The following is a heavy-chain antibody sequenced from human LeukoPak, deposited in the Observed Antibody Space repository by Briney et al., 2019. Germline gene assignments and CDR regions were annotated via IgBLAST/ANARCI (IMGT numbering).Heavy chain of an antibody. V-gene: IGHV3-30*02. CDR3: AKEVSAWANMDV. J-gene: IGHJ6*03. D-gene: IGHD7-27*01. Sequence: PGGSLRLSCAASGFTFSSYGMHWVRQAPGKGLEWVAFIRYDGSNKYYADSVKGRFTISRDNSKNTLYLQMNSLRAEDTAVYYCAKEVSAWANMDVWGKGTTVTISS. CDR1: GFTFSSYG. CDR2: IRYDGSNK.